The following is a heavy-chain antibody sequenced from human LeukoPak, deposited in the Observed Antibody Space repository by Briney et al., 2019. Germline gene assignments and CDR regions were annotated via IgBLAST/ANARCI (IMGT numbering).Heavy chain of an antibody. J-gene: IGHJ4*02. CDR1: GFTFSSYW. CDR3: ARDYGGY. V-gene: IGHV3-7*05. CDR2: IKEDGSEK. D-gene: IGHD4-17*01. Sequence: PGGSLRLSCAASGFTFSSYWMSWVRQAPGKGVEWVANIKEDGSEKYYVDSVKGRFTISRDNAENSLYLQMNSLRVEDTALYYCARDYGGYWGQGTLVTVSS.